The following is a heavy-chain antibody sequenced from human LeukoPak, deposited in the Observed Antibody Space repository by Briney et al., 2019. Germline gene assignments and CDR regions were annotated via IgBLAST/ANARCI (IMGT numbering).Heavy chain of an antibody. J-gene: IGHJ4*02. V-gene: IGHV3-64D*06. D-gene: IGHD3-10*01. Sequence: GGSLRLSCSASGFTFSTFPMHWVRQAPGRGLEYVSSISSDGDSTSYADSVKGRFTISRDNSKNTLYLQTSSLRAEDTAVYYCVKRTSNYYYYDYWGRGTLVTVSS. CDR1: GFTFSTFP. CDR3: VKRTSNYYYYDY. CDR2: ISSDGDST.